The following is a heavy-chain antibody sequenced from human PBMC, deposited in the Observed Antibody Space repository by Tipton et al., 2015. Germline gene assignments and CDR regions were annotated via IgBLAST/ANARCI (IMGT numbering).Heavy chain of an antibody. D-gene: IGHD3-10*01. Sequence: TLSLTCAVYGGSFRGYYWSWIRQPPGKGLEWIGEINHSGNINYNPSLKSRRVTISVDTSKNQFSLKLSSATAADTAVYYCAREGLGSYYNWFDPWGQGTLVTVSS. CDR2: INHSGNI. CDR1: GGSFRGYY. CDR3: AREGLGSYYNWFDP. J-gene: IGHJ5*02. V-gene: IGHV4-34*01.